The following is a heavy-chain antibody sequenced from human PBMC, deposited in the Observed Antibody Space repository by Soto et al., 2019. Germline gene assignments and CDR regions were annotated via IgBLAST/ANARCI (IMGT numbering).Heavy chain of an antibody. CDR3: ASVPPRGDY. D-gene: IGHD3-10*01. V-gene: IGHV3-53*01. Sequence: EVQRVESGGGLIQPGGSLRLSCAVSGLTVSTNCMSWVRQAPGKGLEWVSVIFSGDGTYYADSVKGRFTISRDISKNTVFLQMNSLRAEDTAVYYCASVPPRGDYWGQGTLVTVS. CDR1: GLTVSTNC. J-gene: IGHJ4*02. CDR2: IFSGDGT.